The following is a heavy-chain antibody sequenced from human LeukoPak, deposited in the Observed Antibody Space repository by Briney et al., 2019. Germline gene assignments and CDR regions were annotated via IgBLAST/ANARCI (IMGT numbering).Heavy chain of an antibody. D-gene: IGHD6-6*01. J-gene: IGHJ6*03. CDR3: ASTSSSPDYYYYYMAV. CDR1: GGSISSYY. Sequence: PSETLSLTCTVSGGSISSYYWSWIRQPAGKGLEWIGRIYTSGSTNYNPSLKSRVTMSVDTSKNQFSLKLSSVTAADTAVYYCASTSSSPDYYYYYMAVGGKGTTVTVSS. CDR2: IYTSGST. V-gene: IGHV4-4*07.